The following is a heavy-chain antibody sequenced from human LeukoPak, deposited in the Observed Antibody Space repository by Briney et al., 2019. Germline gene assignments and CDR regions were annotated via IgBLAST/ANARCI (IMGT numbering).Heavy chain of an antibody. CDR2: ISTTSSYI. V-gene: IGHV3-21*01. CDR3: ARGGIITSYSFEI. J-gene: IGHJ3*02. D-gene: IGHD1-26*01. CDR1: GFTFSNNA. Sequence: PGGSLRLSCVASGFTFSNNAMSWVRQAPGKGLEWVSCISTTSSYIFYADSVRGRFTIPRDNAKNPVYLQMDSPRAEDTAVYYCARGGIITSYSFEIWGQGTMVTVSS.